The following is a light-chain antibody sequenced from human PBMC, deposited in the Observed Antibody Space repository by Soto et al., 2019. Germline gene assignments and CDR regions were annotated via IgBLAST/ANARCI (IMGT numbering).Light chain of an antibody. Sequence: QSVLTQPASVSGSPGQSITISCTGTSSDIGDYNYVSWYQQHPGKAPKLMIYEVTNRPSGVSNRFSGSKSGNTASLTISGLQAEDEADYYCNSYTSGTTYVVFGGGTKVTVL. CDR3: NSYTSGTTYVV. V-gene: IGLV2-14*01. CDR1: SSDIGDYNY. CDR2: EVT. J-gene: IGLJ2*01.